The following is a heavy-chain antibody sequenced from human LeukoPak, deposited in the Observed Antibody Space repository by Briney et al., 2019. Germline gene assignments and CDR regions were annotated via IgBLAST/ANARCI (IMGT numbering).Heavy chain of an antibody. CDR1: GGSISSGSYY. V-gene: IGHV4-61*02. CDR3: ARDEDPYGSGSYSDY. D-gene: IGHD3-10*01. Sequence: PSETLSLTCTVSGGSISSGSYYWSWIRQPAGKGLEWIGRIYTSGSTNYNPSLKSRVTISVDTSKNQFSLKLSSVTAADTAVYYCARDEDPYGSGSYSDYWGQGTLVTV. CDR2: IYTSGST. J-gene: IGHJ4*02.